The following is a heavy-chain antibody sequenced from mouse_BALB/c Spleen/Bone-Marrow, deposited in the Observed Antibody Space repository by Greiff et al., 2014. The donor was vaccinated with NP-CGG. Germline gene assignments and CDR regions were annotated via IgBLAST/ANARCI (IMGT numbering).Heavy chain of an antibody. CDR2: IDPETGGT. CDR3: TREGIYFGYDVPMDY. D-gene: IGHD2-2*01. J-gene: IGHJ4*01. V-gene: IGHV1-15*01. Sequence: VQLQQSGAELVRPGASVTLSCKASGYKFTDYEMHWVKQTPVHGLEWIGSIDPETGGTAYNQNFKGKATPTADRSSTTAYMELRSLTSEDSAVYYCTREGIYFGYDVPMDYWGQGTSVTVSS. CDR1: GYKFTDYE.